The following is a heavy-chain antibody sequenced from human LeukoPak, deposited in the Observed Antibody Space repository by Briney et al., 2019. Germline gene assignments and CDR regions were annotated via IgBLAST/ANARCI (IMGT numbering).Heavy chain of an antibody. CDR1: GYPFSSFA. J-gene: IGHJ4*02. V-gene: IGHV3-23*01. Sequence: GGSLGLSCAVSGYPFSSFALSRVRHAPGKGLEWVSSISRSTETTLYADSVKGRFTISRDNSKNTGFLQMNNLRAGDTAIYYCAKRAAVSGVVGPFDYWGQGTLVTVSS. CDR3: AKRAAVSGVVGPFDY. CDR2: ISRSTETT. D-gene: IGHD6-19*01.